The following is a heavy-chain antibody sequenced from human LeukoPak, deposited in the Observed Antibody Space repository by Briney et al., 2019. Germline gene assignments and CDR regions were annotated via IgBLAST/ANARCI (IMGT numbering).Heavy chain of an antibody. CDR2: VNRVGSET. Sequence: GGSLRLSCAASGFALSSHWMTWVRQVPGRGPEWVANVNRVGSETYYLDSVKGRFTISKDNAKNSLYLQMNSLRAEDTALYHCARNNGMDVWGQGTTVIVSS. J-gene: IGHJ6*02. CDR1: GFALSSHW. V-gene: IGHV3-7*03. CDR3: ARNNGMDV.